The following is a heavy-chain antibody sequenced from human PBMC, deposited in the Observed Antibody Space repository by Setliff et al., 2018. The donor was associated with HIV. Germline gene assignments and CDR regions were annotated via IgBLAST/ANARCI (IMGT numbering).Heavy chain of an antibody. D-gene: IGHD2-21*02. CDR1: GGSISSHY. CDR2: IYYSGST. CDR3: ASTYCGGDCYSRYFQH. Sequence: SESLSLTCTVSGGSISSHYWSWIRQPPGKGLEWIGSIYYSGSTNYNPSLKSRVTISVDTSKNQFSLKLSSVTAADTAVYYCASTYCGGDCYSRYFQHWGQGTLVTVSS. J-gene: IGHJ1*01. V-gene: IGHV4-59*11.